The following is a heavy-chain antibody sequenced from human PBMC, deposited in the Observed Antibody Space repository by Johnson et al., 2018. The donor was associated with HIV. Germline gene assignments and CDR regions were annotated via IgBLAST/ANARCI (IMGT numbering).Heavy chain of an antibody. CDR1: GFTVSSNY. V-gene: IGHV3-53*01. J-gene: IGHJ3*02. CDR2: IYSGGST. D-gene: IGHD3-22*01. Sequence: VQLVESGGGLIQPGGSLRLSCAASGFTVSSNYMSWVRQAPGKGLEWVSVIYSGGSTYYAASVKGRFTISRDNSKNTLNLQMNSLRAEDTAVYYCASSSYYDSSGFYAFDIWGQGTMVTVSS. CDR3: ASSSYYDSSGFYAFDI.